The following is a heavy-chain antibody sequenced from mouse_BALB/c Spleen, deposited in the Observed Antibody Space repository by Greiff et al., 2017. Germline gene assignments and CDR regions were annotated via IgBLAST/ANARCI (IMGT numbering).Heavy chain of an antibody. CDR2: INPSNGGT. J-gene: IGHJ3*01. CDR1: GYTFTSYY. CDR3: RREDGNAWFAY. D-gene: IGHD2-1*01. V-gene: IGHV1S81*02. Sequence: QVQLQQSGAELVKPGASVKLSCKASGYTFTSYYMYWVKQRPGQGLEWIGGINPSNGGTNFNEKFKSKATLTVDKSSSTAYMQLISLTSEDSAVYYCRREDGNAWFAYWGQGTLVTVSA.